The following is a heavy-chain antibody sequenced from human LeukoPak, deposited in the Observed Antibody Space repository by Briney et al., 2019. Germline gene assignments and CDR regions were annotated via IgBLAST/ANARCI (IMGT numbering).Heavy chain of an antibody. V-gene: IGHV3-23*01. CDR2: ISGSGGST. J-gene: IGHJ4*02. Sequence: PGGSLRLSCAASGFTFITYAMSWVRQAPGKGLEWVSAISGSGGSTYYADSVRGRFTISRDNSKNTLYLQMNSLRAEDTAVYYCAKDWYSIGYFVNWGQGTLVTVSS. D-gene: IGHD3-22*01. CDR3: AKDWYSIGYFVN. CDR1: GFTFITYA.